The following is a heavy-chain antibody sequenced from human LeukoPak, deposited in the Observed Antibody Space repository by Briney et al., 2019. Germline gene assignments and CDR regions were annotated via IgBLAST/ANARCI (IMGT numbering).Heavy chain of an antibody. CDR3: ARGTRGDYDEGPFDY. J-gene: IGHJ4*02. V-gene: IGHV3-7*01. D-gene: IGHD4-17*01. CDR1: GFTFSSYW. Sequence: GGSPRLSCAASGFTFSSYWMSWVRQAPGKGLEWVANIKQDGSEKYYVDSVKGRFTISRDNAKNSLYLQMNSLRAEDTAVYYCARGTRGDYDEGPFDYWGQGTLVTVSS. CDR2: IKQDGSEK.